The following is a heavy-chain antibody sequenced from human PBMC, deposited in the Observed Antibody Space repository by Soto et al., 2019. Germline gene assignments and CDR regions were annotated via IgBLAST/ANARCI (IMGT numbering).Heavy chain of an antibody. CDR1: GYIFVNYV. CDR2: ISPYSGNT. D-gene: IGHD5-12*01. CDR3: AMVDKFVPTTPADV. V-gene: IGHV1-18*01. J-gene: IGHJ6*02. Sequence: QVQLVQSGDEVRKPGSSVKVSCKASGYIFVNYVIAWVRQAPGQGLEWMGWISPYSGNTHYASKVQGRLTMTTDTSTSTSYVDLGSMTSDDTAVYSCAMVDKFVPTTPADVWGQGTTVTVSS.